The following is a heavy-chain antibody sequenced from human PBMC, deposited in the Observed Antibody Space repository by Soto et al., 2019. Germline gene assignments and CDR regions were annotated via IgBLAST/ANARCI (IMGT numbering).Heavy chain of an antibody. D-gene: IGHD2-21*01. CDR3: VRDAHRGGDFDY. V-gene: IGHV3-7*04. Sequence: EVQLVESGGGLVQPGGSLRLSCAASGFTFSSYWMVWVRQAPGKGLEWVANIKPDGSEKYSVDSVKGRFTISRANASKPLYLKKTGLRAEDTAVYYCVRDAHRGGDFDYWGQRTLVTVSS. CDR1: GFTFSSYW. J-gene: IGHJ4*02. CDR2: IKPDGSEK.